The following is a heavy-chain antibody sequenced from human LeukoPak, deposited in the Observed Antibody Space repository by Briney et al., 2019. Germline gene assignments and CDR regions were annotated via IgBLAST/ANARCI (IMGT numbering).Heavy chain of an antibody. CDR2: IYHSGST. CDR1: GGSISSGGYY. CDR3: AGLDFWSGYSTYPFDY. V-gene: IGHV4-30-2*01. D-gene: IGHD3-3*01. Sequence: KPSETLSLTCTVSGGSISSGGYYWSWIRQPPGKGLEWIGYIYHSGSTYYNPSLKSRVTISVDRSKNQFSLKLSSVTAADTAVYYCAGLDFWSGYSTYPFDYWGQGTLVTVSS. J-gene: IGHJ4*02.